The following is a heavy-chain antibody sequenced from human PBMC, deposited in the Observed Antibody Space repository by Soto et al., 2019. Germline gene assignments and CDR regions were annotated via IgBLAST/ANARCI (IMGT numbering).Heavy chain of an antibody. D-gene: IGHD2-8*01. CDR1: GFTFSSYA. Sequence: QVQLVESGGGVVQPGRSLRLSCAASGFTFSSYAMHWVRQAPGKGLEWVAVISYDGSNKYYADSVKGRFTISRDNSKNTLYLQMNGLRAEDTAVYYCARAGDCTNGVCYTKYYFDYWGQGTLVTVSS. J-gene: IGHJ4*02. CDR3: ARAGDCTNGVCYTKYYFDY. V-gene: IGHV3-30-3*01. CDR2: ISYDGSNK.